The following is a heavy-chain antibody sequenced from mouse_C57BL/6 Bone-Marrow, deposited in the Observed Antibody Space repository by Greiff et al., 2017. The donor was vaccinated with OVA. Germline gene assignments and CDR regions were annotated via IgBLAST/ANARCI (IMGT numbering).Heavy chain of an antibody. Sequence: EVKLVESGGGLVQPGGSLKLSCAASGFTFSDYYMYWVRQTPEKRLEWVAYISNGGGSTYYPDTVKGRVTISRDNAKNTLYLQMSRLKSEDTAMYYCARRGSTNPFAYWGQVTLVTVSA. CDR1: GFTFSDYY. CDR2: ISNGGGST. D-gene: IGHD1-1*01. V-gene: IGHV5-12*01. CDR3: ARRGSTNPFAY. J-gene: IGHJ3*01.